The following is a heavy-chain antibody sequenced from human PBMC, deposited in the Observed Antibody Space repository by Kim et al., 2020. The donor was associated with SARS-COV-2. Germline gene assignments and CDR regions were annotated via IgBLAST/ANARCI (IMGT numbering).Heavy chain of an antibody. V-gene: IGHV1-8*01. CDR3: ARTYYDFWSGSFRFDP. D-gene: IGHD3-3*01. Sequence: KFQGRVTMTRNTSISTAYMELSSLRSEDTAVYYCARTYYDFWSGSFRFDPWGQGTLVTVSS. J-gene: IGHJ5*02.